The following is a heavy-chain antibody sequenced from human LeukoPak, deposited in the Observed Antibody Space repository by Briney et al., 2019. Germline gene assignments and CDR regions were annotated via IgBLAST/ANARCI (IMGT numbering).Heavy chain of an antibody. CDR3: ARVDGGRDGYEFDY. D-gene: IGHD5-24*01. CDR1: GYSISSGYY. Sequence: SETLSLTCTVSGYSISSGYYWGWIRQPPGKGLEWIGYIYYSGYTNYNPSLKSRVTISVDTSKNQFSLKLSSVTAADTAVYYCARVDGGRDGYEFDYWGQGTLVTVSS. V-gene: IGHV4-61*01. J-gene: IGHJ4*02. CDR2: IYYSGYT.